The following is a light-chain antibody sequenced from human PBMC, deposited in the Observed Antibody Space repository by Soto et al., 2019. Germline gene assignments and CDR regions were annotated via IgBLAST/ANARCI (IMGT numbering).Light chain of an antibody. J-gene: IGKJ1*01. V-gene: IGKV3-20*01. Sequence: EIVLTQSPGTLSLSPGERATLSCRASQSVTSSYFTWYQQRPGQAPRLLIYGASTRAIGIPDRFSGSGSGTDFTLTISRLEPEDSAVYYCQHFGSSPRTFGPGTKVEIK. CDR3: QHFGSSPRT. CDR2: GAS. CDR1: QSVTSSY.